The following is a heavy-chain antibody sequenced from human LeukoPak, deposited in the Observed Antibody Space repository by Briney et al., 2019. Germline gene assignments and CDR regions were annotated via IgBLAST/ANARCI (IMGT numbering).Heavy chain of an antibody. D-gene: IGHD6-13*01. Sequence: GGSLRLSCAASGFTFSSYSMNWVRQAPGKGLEWVSSISSSSSYIYYADSVKGRFTISRDNAKNSLYLQMNSLRAEDTAVYYCARAGWSSSGFDYWGQGTLVTVSS. CDR2: ISSSSSYI. CDR1: GFTFSSYS. J-gene: IGHJ4*02. V-gene: IGHV3-21*01. CDR3: ARAGWSSSGFDY.